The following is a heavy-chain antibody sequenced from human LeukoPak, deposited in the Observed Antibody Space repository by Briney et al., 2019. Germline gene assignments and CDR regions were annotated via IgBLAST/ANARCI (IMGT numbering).Heavy chain of an antibody. V-gene: IGHV1-69*05. CDR1: GGTFSSHA. CDR3: ATPRARAHDAFDI. CDR2: IIPIFGTA. J-gene: IGHJ3*02. Sequence: SVKVSCKASGGTFSSHAISWVRQAPGQGLEWMGGIIPIFGTANYAQKFQGRVTITTDESTSTAYMELSSLRSEDTAVYYCATPRARAHDAFDIWGQGTMVTVSS.